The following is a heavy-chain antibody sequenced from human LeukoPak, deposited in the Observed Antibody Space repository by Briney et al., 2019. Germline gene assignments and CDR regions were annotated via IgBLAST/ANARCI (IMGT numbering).Heavy chain of an antibody. V-gene: IGHV4-34*01. D-gene: IGHD6-13*01. CDR1: GGSFSGYY. CDR3: ARGRGSSSWYGAYYFDY. J-gene: IGHJ4*02. CDR2: INHSGST. Sequence: SETLSLTWAVYGGSFSGYYWSWIRQPPVKGLEWIGEINHSGSTNYNPSLKSRVTISVDTSKNQFSLKLSSVTAADTAVYYCARGRGSSSWYGAYYFDYWGQGTLVTVSS.